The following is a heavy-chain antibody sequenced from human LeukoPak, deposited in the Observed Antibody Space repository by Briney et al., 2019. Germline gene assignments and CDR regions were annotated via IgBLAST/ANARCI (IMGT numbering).Heavy chain of an antibody. CDR3: ARADIVVVVAASRGNYYYGMDV. V-gene: IGHV1-8*01. Sequence: DSVKVSCKASGYTFTSYDINWVRQATGQGLEWMGWMNPNSGNTGYAQKFQGRVTMTRNTSISTAYMELSSLRSEDTAVYYCARADIVVVVAASRGNYYYGMDVWGQGTTVTVSS. CDR1: GYTFTSYD. D-gene: IGHD2-15*01. CDR2: MNPNSGNT. J-gene: IGHJ6*02.